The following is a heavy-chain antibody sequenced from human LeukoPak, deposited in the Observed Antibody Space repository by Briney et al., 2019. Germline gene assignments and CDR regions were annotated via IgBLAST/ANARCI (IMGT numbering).Heavy chain of an antibody. CDR1: GFTFSSYA. CDR3: AKVNYGDSDLYVVGKYFQR. CDR2: INSSGGST. V-gene: IGHV3-23*01. J-gene: IGHJ1*01. D-gene: IGHD4-17*01. Sequence: GGPLRLSCAASGFTFSSYAMSWVRQAPGKGLAWVSTINSSGGSTYYADSVKGRFTISRDNPKNTLYLQMNSLRAEDTAVYYCAKVNYGDSDLYVVGKYFQRWGQGTLVTVSS.